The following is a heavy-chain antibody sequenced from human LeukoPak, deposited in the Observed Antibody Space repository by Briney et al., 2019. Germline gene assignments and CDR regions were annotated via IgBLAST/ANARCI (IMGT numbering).Heavy chain of an antibody. J-gene: IGHJ4*02. D-gene: IGHD1-14*01. V-gene: IGHV4-31*03. Sequence: SETLSLTCTVSGGSISSGGYYWSWIRQHPGKGLEWIGYIYYSGSTYYNPSLKSRVTISVDTSKNQFSLKLSSVTAADTAVYYCAHEEGPGVDYWGQGTLVTVSS. CDR2: IYYSGST. CDR1: GGSISSGGYY. CDR3: AHEEGPGVDY.